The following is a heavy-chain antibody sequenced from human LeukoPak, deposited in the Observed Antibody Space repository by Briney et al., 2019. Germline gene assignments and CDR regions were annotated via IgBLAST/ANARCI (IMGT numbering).Heavy chain of an antibody. CDR1: GYTYSTYG. J-gene: IGHJ4*02. CDR3: ARVEQGILTGYYRY. CDR2: INGYKGNT. V-gene: IGHV1-18*01. D-gene: IGHD3-9*01. Sequence: ASVKVSCKASGYTYSTYGISWVRQAPGQGLEWMGWINGYKGNTNYAQKLQGRVTMTTDTSTSTAYMELRSLRSDDTAVYYCARVEQGILTGYYRYWGQGTLVTVSS.